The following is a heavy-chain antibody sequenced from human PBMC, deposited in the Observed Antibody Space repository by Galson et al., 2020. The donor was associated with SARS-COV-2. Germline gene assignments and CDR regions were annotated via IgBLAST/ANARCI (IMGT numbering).Heavy chain of an antibody. J-gene: IGHJ4*02. CDR3: ARDRRESSSFAAAYFDY. V-gene: IGHV3-33*01. CDR1: GFTFSSYG. Sequence: TGGSLRLSCAASGFTFSSYGMHWVRQAPGKGLEWVAIIWYDGSNKYNADSVKGRFTISRDNSKNTLYLQMNSLRVEDTAGYYCARDRRESSSFAAAYFDYWGQGTLVTVSS. D-gene: IGHD6-6*01. CDR2: IWYDGSNK.